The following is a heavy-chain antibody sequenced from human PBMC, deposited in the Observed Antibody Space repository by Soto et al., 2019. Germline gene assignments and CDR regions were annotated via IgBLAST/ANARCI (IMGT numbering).Heavy chain of an antibody. Sequence: EVQLVESGGGLVQPGGSLRLSCEASGFTLSSYWMSWIRQAPGKGLEWVANTRQDGGQSYLVDSVQGRFTISRDNAKNSVYLQMNSLRAEDTAVYYCAKTITTSGDSTGRGAVLDNWGPGTQVIVSS. J-gene: IGHJ4*02. CDR2: TRQDGGQS. CDR1: GFTLSSYW. D-gene: IGHD3-3*01. CDR3: AKTITTSGDSTGRGAVLDN. V-gene: IGHV3-7*01.